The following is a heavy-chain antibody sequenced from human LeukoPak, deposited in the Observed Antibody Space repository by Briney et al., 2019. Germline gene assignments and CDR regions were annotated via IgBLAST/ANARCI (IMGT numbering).Heavy chain of an antibody. Sequence: KPSETLSLTCTVSGDSISNFYWSWIRQPPGKGLEWIGSIYYSGNTYYNASLKSQVSISIDTSKNQFSLRLTSVTAADTAVYYCARQTGSGLFILPGGQGTLVTVSS. CDR1: GDSISNFY. CDR2: IYYSGNT. D-gene: IGHD3/OR15-3a*01. V-gene: IGHV4-39*01. J-gene: IGHJ4*02. CDR3: ARQTGSGLFILP.